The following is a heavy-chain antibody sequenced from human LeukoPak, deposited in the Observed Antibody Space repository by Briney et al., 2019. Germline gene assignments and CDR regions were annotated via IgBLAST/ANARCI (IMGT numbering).Heavy chain of an antibody. CDR3: AKGENTDY. J-gene: IGHJ4*02. V-gene: IGHV3-30*18. Sequence: GGSLRLSCAASGFTFSSYGMHWVRQAPGKGLEWVAVISYGGSSKYYADSVKGRFTISRDNSKNTLFLQMNSLRAEDTAVYYCAKGENTDYWGQGTLVTVSS. CDR1: GFTFSSYG. CDR2: ISYGGSSK.